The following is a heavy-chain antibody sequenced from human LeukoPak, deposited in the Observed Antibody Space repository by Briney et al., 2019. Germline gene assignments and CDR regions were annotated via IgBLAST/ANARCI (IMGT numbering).Heavy chain of an antibody. Sequence: SETLSLTCTVSGGSVSSQYWSWIRQPPGKGLEWIGYIYHSGSTNYNPSLKSRVTMSMDMSKNQFSLKLSSVTAADTAVYYCARSTYYSTSSPAFDVWDQGTIVTVSS. CDR3: ARSTYYSTSSPAFDV. D-gene: IGHD6-6*01. J-gene: IGHJ3*01. V-gene: IGHV4-59*02. CDR1: GGSVSSQY. CDR2: IYHSGST.